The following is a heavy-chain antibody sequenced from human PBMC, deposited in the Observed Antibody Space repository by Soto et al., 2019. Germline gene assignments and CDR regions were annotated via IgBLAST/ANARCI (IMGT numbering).Heavy chain of an antibody. CDR2: IYPGDSDT. J-gene: IGHJ4*02. V-gene: IGHV5-51*01. D-gene: IGHD3-10*01. Sequence: PGESLKISCKGSGYSFTSYWIGWVRQMPGKGLEWMGIIYPGDSDTRYSPSFQGQVTISADKSITTAYLQWSSLKASDTAVYYCARGRGFRLLGVPLDSWGPGTPVTVSS. CDR3: ARGRGFRLLGVPLDS. CDR1: GYSFTSYW.